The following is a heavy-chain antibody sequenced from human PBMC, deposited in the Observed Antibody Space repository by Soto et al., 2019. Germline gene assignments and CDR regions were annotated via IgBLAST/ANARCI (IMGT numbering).Heavy chain of an antibody. V-gene: IGHV3-30-3*01. D-gene: IGHD6-13*01. CDR2: ISYDGSNK. J-gene: IGHJ6*02. CDR3: ARGSMERQQLVLRVNCYYGKDV. CDR1: GFTFSSYA. Sequence: PGGSLRLSCAASGFTFSSYAMHWVRQAPGKGLEWVAVISYDGSNKYYADSVKGRFTISRDNSKNTLYLQMNSLRAEDTAVYYCARGSMERQQLVLRVNCYYGKDVWGQGTTVTVSS.